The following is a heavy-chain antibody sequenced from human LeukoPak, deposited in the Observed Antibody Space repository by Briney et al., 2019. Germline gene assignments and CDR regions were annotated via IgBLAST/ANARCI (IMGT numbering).Heavy chain of an antibody. CDR1: GFTFSTNA. CDR3: ARAVPSTYYYDSSGYPDY. CDR2: ISSSSSYI. J-gene: IGHJ4*02. Sequence: GGSLRLSCLTSGFTFSTNAMSWVRQAPGKGLEWVSSISSSSSYIYYADSVKGRFTISRDNAKNSLYLQMNSLRAEDTAVYYCARAVPSTYYYDSSGYPDYWGQGTLVTVSS. V-gene: IGHV3-21*01. D-gene: IGHD3-22*01.